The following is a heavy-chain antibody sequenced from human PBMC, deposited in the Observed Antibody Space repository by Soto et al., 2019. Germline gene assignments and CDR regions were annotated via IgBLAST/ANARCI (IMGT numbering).Heavy chain of an antibody. CDR1: GGSISSGDYY. CDR2: IYYSGST. CDR3: AREGRFLEWLLSPSFDS. J-gene: IGHJ4*02. Sequence: PSETLSLTCTVSGGSISSGDYYWSWIRQPPGKGLEWIGYIYYSGSTYYNPSLKSRGTISVDTSKNQFSLKLSSVTAADTAVYYCAREGRFLEWLLSPSFDSWGQGTLVTVSS. V-gene: IGHV4-30-4*01. D-gene: IGHD3-3*01.